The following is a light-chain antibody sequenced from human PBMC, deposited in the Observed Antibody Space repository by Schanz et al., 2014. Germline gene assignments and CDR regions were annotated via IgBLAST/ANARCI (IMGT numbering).Light chain of an antibody. V-gene: IGKV3-11*01. J-gene: IGKJ1*01. Sequence: EIVMTQSPATLSVSPGGRATLSCRASQNIGSNLAWYQQKPGQAPRLLIYDASNRATGIPARFSGSGSGTDFTLTISSLEPEDFAVYYCQQYGESPWTFGQGTKVEIK. CDR1: QNIGSN. CDR3: QQYGESPWT. CDR2: DAS.